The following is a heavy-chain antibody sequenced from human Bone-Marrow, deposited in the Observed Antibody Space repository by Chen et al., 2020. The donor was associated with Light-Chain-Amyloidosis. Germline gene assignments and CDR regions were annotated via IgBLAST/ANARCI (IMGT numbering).Heavy chain of an antibody. CDR3: APGGPIAHGFDS. D-gene: IGHD1-26*01. CDR2: IRSNYYGGTT. J-gene: IGHJ3*01. V-gene: IGHV3-49*03. CDR1: GFSLNDYA. Sequence: EVQVVESGGGLVQPGRSLRLSCTGSGFSLNDYAVSWFRQAPGKGLEWVSFIRSNYYGGTTEYSPSVKGRFTNSRDDSKSIAYLEMTGLKSEDTAVYFCAPGGPIAHGFDSWGQGTVVTVSS.